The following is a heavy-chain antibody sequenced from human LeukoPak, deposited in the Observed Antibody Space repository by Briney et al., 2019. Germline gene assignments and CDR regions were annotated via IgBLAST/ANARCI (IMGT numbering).Heavy chain of an antibody. J-gene: IGHJ4*02. CDR1: GFTLVTNS. CDR3: ARDGGHGFDY. Sequence: KAGGPRGSSGAASGFTLVTNSLTWFGQAPGKGRNWVSSISSSSSYIYYADSVKGRFTISRDNAKNSLYLQMNSLRAEDTAVYYCARDGGHGFDYWGQGTLVTVSS. D-gene: IGHD3-16*01. V-gene: IGHV3-21*01. CDR2: ISSSSSYI.